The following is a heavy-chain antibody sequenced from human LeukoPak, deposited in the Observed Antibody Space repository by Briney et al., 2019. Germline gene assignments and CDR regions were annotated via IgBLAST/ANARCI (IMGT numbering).Heavy chain of an antibody. D-gene: IGHD3-3*01. CDR1: GGSLSSYY. CDR3: ARVQLPDITGAFDI. J-gene: IGHJ3*02. Sequence: SETLSLTCTVSGGSLSSYYWSWIWQPAGEGLEWIGRISPSGTTNYNPSLKSRVTMSLDTSKSQISLKLTSVTAADTAVYYCARVQLPDITGAFDIWGQGTMVTVSS. CDR2: ISPSGTT. V-gene: IGHV4-4*07.